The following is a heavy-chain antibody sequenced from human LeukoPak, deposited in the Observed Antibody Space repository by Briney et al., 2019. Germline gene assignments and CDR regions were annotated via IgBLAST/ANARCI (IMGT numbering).Heavy chain of an antibody. D-gene: IGHD2-15*01. CDR2: ISAYNGNT. CDR3: ARRGNGYCSGGSCYYGY. J-gene: IGHJ4*02. V-gene: IGHV1-18*01. Sequence: ASVKVSCKASGYTFTSYGISWVRQAPGQGLEWMGWISAYNGNTNYAQKLQGRVTMTTDTSTSTAYMELRSLRSDDTAVYYCARRGNGYCSGGSCYYGYWGQGTLVTVSS. CDR1: GYTFTSYG.